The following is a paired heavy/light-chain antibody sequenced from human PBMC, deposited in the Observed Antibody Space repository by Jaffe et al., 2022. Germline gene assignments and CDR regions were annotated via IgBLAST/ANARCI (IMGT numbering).Heavy chain of an antibody. V-gene: IGHV1-3*01. J-gene: IGHJ6*03. CDR2: INAGNGNT. CDR3: ARDRGSGSYYNYYYYYMDV. CDR1: GYTFTSYA. D-gene: IGHD1-26*01. Sequence: QVQLVQSGAEVKKPGASVKVSCKASGYTFTSYAMHWVRQAPGQRLEWMGWINAGNGNTKYSQKFQGRVTITRDTSASTAYMELSSLRSEDTAVYYCARDRGSGSYYNYYYYYMDVWGKGTTVTVSS.
Light chain of an antibody. V-gene: IGKV3-15*01. Sequence: EIVMTQSPATLSVSPGERATLSCRASQSVSSNLAWYQQKPGQAPRLLIYGASTRATGIPARFSGSGSGTEFTLTISSLQSEDFAVYYCQQYNNWPWYTFGQGTKLEIK. J-gene: IGKJ2*01. CDR1: QSVSSN. CDR2: GAS. CDR3: QQYNNWPWYT.